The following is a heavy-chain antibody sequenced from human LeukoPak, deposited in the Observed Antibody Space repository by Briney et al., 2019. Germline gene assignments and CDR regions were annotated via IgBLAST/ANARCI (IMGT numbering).Heavy chain of an antibody. Sequence: GGSLRLSCAASGFTFSTYAVSWVRQAPGKGLEWVSFIYSDNTHYSDSVKGRFTISRDNSKNTLYLQMNSLRAEDTAVYYCARLDDGGTTPADYWGQGTLVTVSS. CDR2: IYSDNT. CDR3: ARLDDGGTTPADY. D-gene: IGHD4-23*01. J-gene: IGHJ4*02. V-gene: IGHV3-53*01. CDR1: GFTFSTYA.